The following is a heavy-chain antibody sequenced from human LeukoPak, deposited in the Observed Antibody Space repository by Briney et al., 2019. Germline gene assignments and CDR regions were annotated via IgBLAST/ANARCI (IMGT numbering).Heavy chain of an antibody. CDR3: TRQPNFDF. V-gene: IGHV3-73*01. CDR2: MRGKANSYAT. J-gene: IGHJ4*02. Sequence: PGGSLKLSCAASGFTFSASAIHWVRQASGKGLEWVGRMRGKANSYATAYAASVNSRFTISKDDSTNTAFLQMPSLKTEDTAVYYCTRQPNFDFWGQGTLVTVSS. CDR1: GFTFSASA.